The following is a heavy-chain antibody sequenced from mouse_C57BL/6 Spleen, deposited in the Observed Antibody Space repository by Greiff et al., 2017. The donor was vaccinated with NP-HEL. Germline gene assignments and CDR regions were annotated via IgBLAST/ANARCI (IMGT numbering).Heavy chain of an antibody. J-gene: IGHJ2*01. CDR3: ASGSHYYGSWDY. Sequence: QVQLQQPGAELVKPGASVKMSCKASGYTFTSYWITWVKQRPGQGLEWIGDIYPGSGSTNYNEKFKSKATLTVDTSSSTAYMQLISLTSEDSAVYYCASGSHYYGSWDYWGQGTTLTVSS. CDR2: IYPGSGST. CDR1: GYTFTSYW. D-gene: IGHD1-1*01. V-gene: IGHV1-55*01.